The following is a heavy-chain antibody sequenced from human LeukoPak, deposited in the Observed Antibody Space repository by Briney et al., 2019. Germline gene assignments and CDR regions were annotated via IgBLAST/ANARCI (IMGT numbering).Heavy chain of an antibody. J-gene: IGHJ3*02. Sequence: WASVKVSCKASGYTFTSYAIHWVRQAPGQRLEWMGWISAGNGNTKYSQNFQGRVTFISNTSATTAFMELSSLRSDDTAVYLCTVLSDGDAFDIWGQGTLVTVSS. D-gene: IGHD6-6*01. CDR1: GYTFTSYA. V-gene: IGHV1-3*01. CDR3: TVLSDGDAFDI. CDR2: ISAGNGNT.